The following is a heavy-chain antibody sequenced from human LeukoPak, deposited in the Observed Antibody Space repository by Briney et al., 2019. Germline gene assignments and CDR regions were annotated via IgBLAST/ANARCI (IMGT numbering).Heavy chain of an antibody. Sequence: PGGSLRLSCAASEFTFSSYSMNWVRQAPGKGLEWVSYITNSGNSKSYADSVKGRFTISRDNTKSSLYLQMNGLRAEDTAVYYCARGGGLDVWGQGATVTVSS. J-gene: IGHJ6*02. V-gene: IGHV3-48*01. CDR2: ITNSGNSK. CDR3: ARGGGLDV. CDR1: EFTFSSYS. D-gene: IGHD3-16*01.